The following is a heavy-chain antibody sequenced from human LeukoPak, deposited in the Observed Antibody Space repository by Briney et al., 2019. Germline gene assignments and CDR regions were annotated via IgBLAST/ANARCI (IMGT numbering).Heavy chain of an antibody. Sequence: PGGSLRLSCTASGLTFPTSGFNWVRQAPGKGLEWVASIGPTGSDRYHADSTKGRFTISRDNANNFLYLQMNSLRAEDTAVYYCATETNGRHYDYWGQGTLLTVSS. CDR2: IGPTGSDR. D-gene: IGHD1-14*01. J-gene: IGHJ4*02. CDR3: ATETNGRHYDY. V-gene: IGHV3-21*06. CDR1: GLTFPTSG.